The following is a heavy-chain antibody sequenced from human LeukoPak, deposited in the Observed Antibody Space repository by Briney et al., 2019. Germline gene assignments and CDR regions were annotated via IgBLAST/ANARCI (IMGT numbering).Heavy chain of an antibody. CDR2: IGQDGTET. D-gene: IGHD3-22*01. V-gene: IGHV3-7*01. CDR1: GISFGSYW. CDR3: AIPSSYDGSRYYHAY. Sequence: GGSLRLSCAASGISFGSYWVTWVRQAPGKGLEWVANIGQDGTETVYVGSVKGRFTIYRDNARKLLFLQMNSLRADDTDVYYCAIPSSYDGSRYYHAYWGQGTLVSVSS. J-gene: IGHJ4*02.